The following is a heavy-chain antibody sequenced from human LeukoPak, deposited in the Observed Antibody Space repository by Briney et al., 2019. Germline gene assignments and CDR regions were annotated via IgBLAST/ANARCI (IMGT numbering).Heavy chain of an antibody. CDR1: GFTFSSYG. D-gene: IGHD2-2*01. J-gene: IGHJ4*02. Sequence: GGSLRLSCAASGFTFSSYGMHWVRQAPGKGLEWVAFIRYDGSNKYYADSVKGRFTISRDNSKGTLYLQMNSLGAADTAVYYCAKDGGGYCNNSSCWGQGTLVTVSS. CDR2: IRYDGSNK. V-gene: IGHV3-30*02. CDR3: AKDGGGYCNNSSC.